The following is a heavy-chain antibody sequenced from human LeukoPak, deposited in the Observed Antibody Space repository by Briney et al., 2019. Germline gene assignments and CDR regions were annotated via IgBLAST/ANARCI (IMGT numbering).Heavy chain of an antibody. Sequence: HSGGSLRLSCAASGITFSSLWMSWFRQAPGKGLEWVADIKHDASEEHYVASVKGRFSISRDNAKLCLQMNSLRAEDTAVYYCAGGQGWHFDLWGLGTLITVSS. CDR2: IKHDASEE. CDR1: GITFSSLW. D-gene: IGHD2-15*01. CDR3: AGGQGWHFDL. V-gene: IGHV3-7*01. J-gene: IGHJ2*01.